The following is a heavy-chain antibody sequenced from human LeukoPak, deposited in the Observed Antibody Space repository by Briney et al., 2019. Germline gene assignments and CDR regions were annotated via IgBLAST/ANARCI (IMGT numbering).Heavy chain of an antibody. D-gene: IGHD3-22*01. CDR3: ARGWAYYYDSSGYYWFDP. CDR1: GGSISSSNW. J-gene: IGHJ5*02. CDR2: IHHSGSS. Sequence: PSETLSLTCAVSGGSISSSNWWSWVRQPPGKGLEWIGEIHHSGSSNYNPSLKSRVTISVDKSKNQFSLKLSSVTAADTAVYYCARGWAYYYDSSGYYWFDPWGQGTLVTVSS. V-gene: IGHV4-4*02.